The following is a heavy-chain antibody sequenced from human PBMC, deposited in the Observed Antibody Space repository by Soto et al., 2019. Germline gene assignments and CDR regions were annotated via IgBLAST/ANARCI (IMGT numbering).Heavy chain of an antibody. CDR2: AYHNGLT. Sequence: QVHLQESGPGLVKPSGTLSLTCAVSGDSITSNVWWSWIRQSPGKGLEWIGEAYHNGLTNYNPSLKSRVTMSTDTSKNLFSLKLTSVTSADTAMYYCARDAALPCEADRFDYWGQGTLVTVSS. V-gene: IGHV4-4*02. CDR3: ARDAALPCEADRFDY. J-gene: IGHJ4*02. D-gene: IGHD2-15*01. CDR1: GDSITSNVW.